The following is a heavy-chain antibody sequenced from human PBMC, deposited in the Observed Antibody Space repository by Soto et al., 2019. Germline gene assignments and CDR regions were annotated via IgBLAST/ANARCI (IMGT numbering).Heavy chain of an antibody. Sequence: SETLSLTCTVSCGSISSDDWSLSRQPPGKGLEWIGYIYYSGSTNYNPSLKSRVTISVDTSKNQFALKLSAVTAADTAVYYCATFASGGIGDDVFAIWAQGTMVPVSS. V-gene: IGHV4-59*01. D-gene: IGHD1-26*01. CDR3: ATFASGGIGDDVFAI. CDR1: CGSISSDD. CDR2: IYYSGST. J-gene: IGHJ3*02.